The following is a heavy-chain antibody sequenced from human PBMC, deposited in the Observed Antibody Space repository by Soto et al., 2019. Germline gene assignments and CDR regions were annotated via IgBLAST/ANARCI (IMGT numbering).Heavy chain of an antibody. V-gene: IGHV3-30-3*01. D-gene: IGHD3-3*01. J-gene: IGHJ5*02. Sequence: GGSLRLSCAASGFTFSSYAMHWVRQAPGKGLEWVAVISYDGSNKYYADSVKGRFTISRDNSKNTLYLQMNSLRAEDTAVYYCARGSGISVLRFLEWRPRISSWFDPWGQGTLVTVSS. CDR1: GFTFSSYA. CDR2: ISYDGSNK. CDR3: ARGSGISVLRFLEWRPRISSWFDP.